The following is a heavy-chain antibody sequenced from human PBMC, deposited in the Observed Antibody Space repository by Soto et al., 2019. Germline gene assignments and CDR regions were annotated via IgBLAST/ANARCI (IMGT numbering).Heavy chain of an antibody. CDR1: GGPISSYY. CDR2: IYYSGST. J-gene: IGHJ6*03. V-gene: IGHV4-59*01. CDR3: ARTYDFWSGYYTPNYYMDV. Sequence: SETLSLTCTVSGGPISSYYWSWIRQPPGKGLEWIGYIYYSGSTNYNPSLKSRVTISVDTSKNQLSLKLSSVTAADTAVYYCARTYDFWSGYYTPNYYMDVWGKGTTVTVSS. D-gene: IGHD3-3*01.